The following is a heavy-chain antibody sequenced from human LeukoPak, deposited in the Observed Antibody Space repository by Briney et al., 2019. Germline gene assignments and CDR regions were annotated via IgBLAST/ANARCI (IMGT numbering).Heavy chain of an antibody. Sequence: SETLSLTXAVYGGSFSGYYWSWIRQPPGKGLEWIGEINHSGSTNYNPSLKSRVTISVDTSKNQFSLKLSSVTAADTAVYYCARPGGIAVFWGQGTLVTVSS. D-gene: IGHD6-19*01. CDR3: ARPGGIAVF. CDR2: INHSGST. CDR1: GGSFSGYY. V-gene: IGHV4-34*01. J-gene: IGHJ4*02.